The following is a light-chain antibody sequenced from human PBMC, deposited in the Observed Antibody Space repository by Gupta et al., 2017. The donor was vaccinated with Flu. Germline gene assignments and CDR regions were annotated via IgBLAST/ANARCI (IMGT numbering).Light chain of an antibody. CDR3: RQYNNWPRV. CDR2: GAS. Sequence: VLMQSPPTLSVSPGETATFSCRASPSVSSNLAWYQQKPGQAPRLLIYGASTRATGIPARFSGRGSGTEFTLTISSLQSEDFAVYYCRQYNNWPRVFGQGTKVEIK. J-gene: IGKJ1*01. CDR1: PSVSSN. V-gene: IGKV3-15*01.